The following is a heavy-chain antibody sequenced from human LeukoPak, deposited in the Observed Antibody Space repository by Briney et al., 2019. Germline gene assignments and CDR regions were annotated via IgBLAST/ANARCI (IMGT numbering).Heavy chain of an antibody. CDR3: ARVDTGSWYFDL. V-gene: IGHV3-74*01. CDR1: GFTFSRYW. CDR2: INPDGRTI. D-gene: IGHD3-22*01. Sequence: PGGSLRLSCAASGFTFSRYWMHWVRHVPGEGLVWVSRINPDGRTITYADSVKGRFTISRDNAKNTLSLQLNSLGAEDTAVYFCARVDTGSWYFDLWGRGTLVTVSS. J-gene: IGHJ2*01.